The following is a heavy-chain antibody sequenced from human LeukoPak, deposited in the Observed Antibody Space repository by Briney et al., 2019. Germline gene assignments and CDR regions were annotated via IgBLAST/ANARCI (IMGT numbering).Heavy chain of an antibody. J-gene: IGHJ4*02. CDR3: ARDVTVTTDFDY. Sequence: SETLSLTCAVYGGSFSGYYWSWIRQPPGKGLEWIGEINHSGSTNYNPSLKSRVTISVDTSKNRFSLKLSSVTAADTAVYYCARDVTVTTDFDYWGQGTLVTVSS. CDR2: INHSGST. D-gene: IGHD4-17*01. V-gene: IGHV4-34*01. CDR1: GGSFSGYY.